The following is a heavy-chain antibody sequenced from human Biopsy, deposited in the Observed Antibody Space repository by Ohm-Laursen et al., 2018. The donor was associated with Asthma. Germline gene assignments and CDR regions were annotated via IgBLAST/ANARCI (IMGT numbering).Heavy chain of an antibody. J-gene: IGHJ4*02. D-gene: IGHD1-26*01. CDR2: GGSYYDGGLK. CDR1: GFTFRSYA. V-gene: IGHV3-30-3*01. CDR3: ARAKSGSFYSPADY. Sequence: SLRLSCAASGFTFRSYAMHWVRQAPGKGLEWVAVGGSYYDGGLKYYADSVKGRFSISRDNSKNTLYLQMNSLSVEDTAVFYCARAKSGSFYSPADYWGQGTLVTVSS.